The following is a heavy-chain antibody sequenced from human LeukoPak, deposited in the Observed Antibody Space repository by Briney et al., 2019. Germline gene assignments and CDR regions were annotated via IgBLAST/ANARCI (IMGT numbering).Heavy chain of an antibody. CDR2: ISTSSSRI. D-gene: IGHD5-24*01. J-gene: IGHJ2*01. CDR3: TRDLGQATTTGDWYFDL. Sequence: GGSLRLSCAASGFTLSSYSMNWVRQAPGKGLEWVSYISTSSSRIYYADSAKGRFTITRDNAKNSLDLQMNSLRVEDTAVYYCTRDLGQATTTGDWYFDLWGRGTLVTVSS. CDR1: GFTLSSYS. V-gene: IGHV3-48*04.